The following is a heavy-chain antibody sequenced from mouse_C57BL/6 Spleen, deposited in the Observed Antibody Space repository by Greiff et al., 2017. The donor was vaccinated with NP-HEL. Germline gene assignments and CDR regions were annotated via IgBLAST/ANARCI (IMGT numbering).Heavy chain of an antibody. J-gene: IGHJ3*01. V-gene: IGHV5-6*01. D-gene: IGHD4-1*01. CDR1: GFTFSSYG. CDR2: ISSGGSYT. Sequence: EVQVVESGGDLVKPGGSLKLSCAASGFTFSSYGMSWVRQTPDKRLEWVATISSGGSYTYYPDSVKGRFTISRDNAKNTLYLQMSSLKSEDTAMYYCARQTGTGFAYWGQGTLVTVSA. CDR3: ARQTGTGFAY.